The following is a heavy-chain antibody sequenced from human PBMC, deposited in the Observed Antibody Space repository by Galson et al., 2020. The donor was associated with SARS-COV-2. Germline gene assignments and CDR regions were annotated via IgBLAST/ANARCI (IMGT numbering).Heavy chain of an antibody. CDR3: ARVESWLAVAGSFDY. CDR1: GFTFSSYA. V-gene: IGHV3-30-3*01. Sequence: GESLKISCAASGFTFSSYAMHWVRQAPGKGLEWVAVISYDGSNKYYADSVKGRFTISRDNSKNTLYLQMNSLRAEDTAVYYCARVESWLAVAGSFDYWGQGTLVTVSS. J-gene: IGHJ4*02. D-gene: IGHD6-19*01. CDR2: ISYDGSNK.